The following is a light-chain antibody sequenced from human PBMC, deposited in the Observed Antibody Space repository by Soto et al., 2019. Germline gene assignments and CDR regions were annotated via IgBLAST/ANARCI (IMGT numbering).Light chain of an antibody. V-gene: IGKV1-39*01. CDR3: QQTYSTPPYT. CDR2: AAS. Sequence: DIQMTQSPTSLSASVGERVTISCRASKTITRNLNWYQQRPGKAPRLLIYAASSLPSGVPSRFSGSGSGTDFTLTISGLQPEDVATYYCQQTYSTPPYTFGQGTKLEI. J-gene: IGKJ2*01. CDR1: KTITRN.